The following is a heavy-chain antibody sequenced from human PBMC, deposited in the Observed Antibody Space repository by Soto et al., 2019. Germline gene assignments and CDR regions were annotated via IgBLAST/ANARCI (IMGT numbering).Heavy chain of an antibody. CDR1: GFTFNKAW. Sequence: EVQVVESGGGLVKPGESLRLSCAASGFTFNKAWMNWVRQAQGKGREWVSRIKTQNEGGATDYAAPVKGRFTISRDSANNMLFLKMDSLKTEDTAVYYCTIDADHLLPQLDYWGQGALVTVSS. D-gene: IGHD3-10*01. CDR2: IKTQNEGGAT. J-gene: IGHJ4*02. V-gene: IGHV3-15*07. CDR3: TIDADHLLPQLDY.